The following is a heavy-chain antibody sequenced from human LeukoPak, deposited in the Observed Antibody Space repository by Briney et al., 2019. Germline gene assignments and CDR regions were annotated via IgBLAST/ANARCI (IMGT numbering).Heavy chain of an antibody. J-gene: IGHJ4*02. V-gene: IGHV3-30-3*01. CDR3: ARSWELPARHIDY. CDR2: ISYDGSNK. Sequence: PGGSLRLSCAASGFTFSSYAMHWVRQAPGKGLEWVAVISYDGSNKYYADSVKGRFTISRDNSKNTLYLQMNSLRAEDTAVYYCARSWELPARHIDYWGQGTLVTVSS. CDR1: GFTFSSYA. D-gene: IGHD1-26*01.